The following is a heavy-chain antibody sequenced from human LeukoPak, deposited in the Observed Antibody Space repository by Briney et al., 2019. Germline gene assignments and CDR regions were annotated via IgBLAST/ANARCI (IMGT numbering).Heavy chain of an antibody. J-gene: IGHJ4*02. V-gene: IGHV1-46*01. CDR2: INPIGGST. D-gene: IGHD3-22*01. Sequence: GASVKVSCKASGYTFTSYYMHWVRQAPGQGLEWMGIINPIGGSTSYAQKFQGRVTMTRDMSTSTVYMELSSLRSEDTAVYYCARVPQDYYDSIGYYFDYWGQGTPVTVSS. CDR3: ARVPQDYYDSIGYYFDY. CDR1: GYTFTSYY.